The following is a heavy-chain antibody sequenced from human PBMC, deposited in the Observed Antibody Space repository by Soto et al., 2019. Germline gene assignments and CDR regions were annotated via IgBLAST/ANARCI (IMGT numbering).Heavy chain of an antibody. V-gene: IGHV3-33*01. CDR3: VRGWGSLIHLSGLEI. J-gene: IGHJ3*02. CDR2: IFYDGTEK. D-gene: IGHD6-19*01. Sequence: QVQLVESGGGVFQPGTSLRLSCAASGFTFRQYGMHWVRQAPGKGLDWVAVIFYDGTEKYYADSVKGRFTISRDNPGNMVYLQMNSLRAEDTAVYYCVRGWGSLIHLSGLEIWGQGTTVVVSS. CDR1: GFTFRQYG.